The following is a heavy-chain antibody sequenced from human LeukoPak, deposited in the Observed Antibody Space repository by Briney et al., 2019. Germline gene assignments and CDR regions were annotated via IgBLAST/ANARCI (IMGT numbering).Heavy chain of an antibody. CDR3: AKDVRNVYGDPVFDS. Sequence: PGGSLTLSYAGSGFTFADYTMHWVRQAPGKGLQWLSLVTSDGGLTFLADSLEGRFTISRDNSRTSLFLQMSSLRTEDTALYFCAKDVRNVYGDPVFDSWGQGTLVTVSS. J-gene: IGHJ4*02. V-gene: IGHV3-43*01. D-gene: IGHD4-17*01. CDR1: GFTFADYT. CDR2: VTSDGGLT.